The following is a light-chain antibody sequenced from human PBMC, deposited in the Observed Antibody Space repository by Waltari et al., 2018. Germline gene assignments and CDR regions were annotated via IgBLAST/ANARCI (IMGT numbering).Light chain of an antibody. J-gene: IGKJ4*01. V-gene: IGKV3-20*01. CDR1: QSVTSNK. Sequence: EIVLTQSPGTLSLSPGERATLSCRASQSVTSNKLAWYQQNPGQAPSLLIYATSTRATGIPDRFSGSGSGTDFTLTISGLGPDDFAVYYCEQYDSAPLTFGGGTKVEI. CDR3: EQYDSAPLT. CDR2: ATS.